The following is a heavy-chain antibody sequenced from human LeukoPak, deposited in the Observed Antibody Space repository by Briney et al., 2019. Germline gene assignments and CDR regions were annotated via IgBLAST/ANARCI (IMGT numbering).Heavy chain of an antibody. D-gene: IGHD3-22*01. Sequence: GGSLRLSCAASGFTVSSTYMSWVRQAPGKGLEWVAVISYDGSNKYYADSVKGRFTISRDNSKNTLYLQMNSLRAEDTAVYYCARGNLDYYDSSGYYFPPDYWGQGTLVTVSS. CDR3: ARGNLDYYDSSGYYFPPDY. CDR2: ISYDGSNK. CDR1: GFTVSSTY. J-gene: IGHJ4*02. V-gene: IGHV3-30-3*01.